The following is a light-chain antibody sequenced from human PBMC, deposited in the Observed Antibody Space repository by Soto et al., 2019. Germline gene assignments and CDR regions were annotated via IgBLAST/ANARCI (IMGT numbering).Light chain of an antibody. Sequence: QAVVTQPASVSGSPGQSLTISCTGTSSDVGSYNLVSWYQQHPGKAPKPMSYEVSKRPSGVSNRFSGSKSGNTASLTISGLLAEDEADYCCCSYVSSSPHVCGAGTKVTVL. CDR2: EVS. J-gene: IGLJ1*01. CDR3: CSYVSSSPHV. CDR1: SSDVGSYNL. V-gene: IGLV2-23*02.